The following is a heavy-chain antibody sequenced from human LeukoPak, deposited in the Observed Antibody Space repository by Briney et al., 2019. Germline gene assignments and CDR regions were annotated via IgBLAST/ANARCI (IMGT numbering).Heavy chain of an antibody. CDR3: ATGRAYSSVDY. V-gene: IGHV4-4*07. CDR1: GGSISSYY. CDR2: IYTSGST. Sequence: SETLSLTCTVSGGSISSYYWSWIRQPAGKGLEWIGRIYTSGSTNYNPSLKSRVTISVDTSKNQFSLKLSSVTAVDTAVYYCATGRAYSSVDYWGQGTLVTVSS. J-gene: IGHJ4*02. D-gene: IGHD6-19*01.